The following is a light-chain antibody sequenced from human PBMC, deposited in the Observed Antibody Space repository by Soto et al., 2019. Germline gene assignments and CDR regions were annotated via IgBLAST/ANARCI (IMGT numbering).Light chain of an antibody. CDR1: QVITND. CDR3: LQLNTYPWP. Sequence: IPMTQSPSSLSASVGDRLSITCRASQVITNDLGWYQQKPGKAPKRLIYAASTLQSGVPSRFSGSGSGTEFTLTISSLQPEDVATYYCLQLNTYPWPFGQGTKVQIK. V-gene: IGKV1-17*01. J-gene: IGKJ1*01. CDR2: AAS.